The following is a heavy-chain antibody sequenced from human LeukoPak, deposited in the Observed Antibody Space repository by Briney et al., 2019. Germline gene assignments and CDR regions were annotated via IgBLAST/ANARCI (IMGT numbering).Heavy chain of an antibody. Sequence: GGSLRLSCVASGFTSSSYTMNWVRQPPGKGLEWVSAISGSSDHIHYADSMKGRFTISRDNAKNSLYLQMNSLTAEDTAVYYCARDFFDSSGHYYVAYWGQGTLVTVSS. CDR2: ISGSSDHI. CDR1: GFTSSSYT. J-gene: IGHJ4*02. D-gene: IGHD6-19*01. CDR3: ARDFFDSSGHYYVAY. V-gene: IGHV3-21*01.